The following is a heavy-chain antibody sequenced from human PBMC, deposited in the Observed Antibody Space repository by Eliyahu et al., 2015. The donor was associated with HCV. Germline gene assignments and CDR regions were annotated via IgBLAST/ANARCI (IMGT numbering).Heavy chain of an antibody. CDR1: GFTFRNSA. D-gene: IGHD3-22*01. Sequence: EVHLLESGGGLVQPGGSLRLSCAASGFTFRNSAMSWVRQAPGKGLEWVSAISGGVGSTYYADSVKGRFTISRDNSKNTLYLQMNSLRAEDTAVYYCAKEPGLYYYDSSGYDYFDSWGQGTLVTVSS. J-gene: IGHJ4*02. CDR2: ISGGVGST. V-gene: IGHV3-23*01. CDR3: AKEPGLYYYDSSGYDYFDS.